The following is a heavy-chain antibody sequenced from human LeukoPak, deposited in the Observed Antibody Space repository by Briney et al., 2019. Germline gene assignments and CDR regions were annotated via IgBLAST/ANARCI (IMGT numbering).Heavy chain of an antibody. CDR2: ISYDGSNK. V-gene: IGHV3-30-3*01. CDR3: ARDYYGSGTYACIY. J-gene: IGHJ4*02. Sequence: PGGSLRLSCAASGFTFSSYAMHWVRQAPGKGLEWVAVISYDGSNKYYADSVKGRFTISRDNSKNTLYLQMNSLRAEDTAVYYCARDYYGSGTYACIYWGQGTLVTVSS. D-gene: IGHD3-10*01. CDR1: GFTFSSYA.